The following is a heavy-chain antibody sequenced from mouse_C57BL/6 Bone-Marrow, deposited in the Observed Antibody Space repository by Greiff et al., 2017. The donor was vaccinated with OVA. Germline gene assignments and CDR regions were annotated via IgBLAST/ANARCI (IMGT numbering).Heavy chain of an antibody. D-gene: IGHD1-3*01. J-gene: IGHJ2*01. CDR1: GYAFSSSW. CDR3: ASSGMDY. CDR2: IYPGDGDT. V-gene: IGHV1-82*01. Sequence: QVQLQQSGPELVKPGASVKISCKASGYAFSSSWMNWVKQRPGKGLEWIGRIYPGDGDTNYNGKFKGKATLTADKSSSTAYMQLSSQTSEDSAVYFCASSGMDYWGQGTTLTVSS.